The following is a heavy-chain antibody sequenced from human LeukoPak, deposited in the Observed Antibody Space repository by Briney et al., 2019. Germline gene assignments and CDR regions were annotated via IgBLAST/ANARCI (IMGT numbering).Heavy chain of an antibody. CDR3: ATRWGGQQLPDYFDY. J-gene: IGHJ4*02. Sequence: NPSETLSLTCTVSGGSISSYYWGWIRQPPGKGLEWIGSIYYSGSTYYNPSLKSRVTISVDTSKNQFSPKLSSVTAADTAVYYCATRWGGQQLPDYFDYWGQGTLVTVSS. V-gene: IGHV4-39*01. CDR2: IYYSGST. CDR1: GGSISSYY. D-gene: IGHD6-13*01.